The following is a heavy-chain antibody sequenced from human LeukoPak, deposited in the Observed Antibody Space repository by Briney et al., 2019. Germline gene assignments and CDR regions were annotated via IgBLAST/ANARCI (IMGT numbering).Heavy chain of an antibody. J-gene: IGHJ4*02. D-gene: IGHD5-18*01. CDR1: GYTFTSYD. CDR3: ARNVDTAMDFDY. CDR2: MNPNSGNT. Sequence: ASVKASCKASGYTFTSYDINWVRQATGQGLEWMGWMNPNSGNTGYAQKFQGRVTMTRNTSISTAYMELSSLRSEDTAVYYCARNVDTAMDFDYWGQGTLVTVSS. V-gene: IGHV1-8*01.